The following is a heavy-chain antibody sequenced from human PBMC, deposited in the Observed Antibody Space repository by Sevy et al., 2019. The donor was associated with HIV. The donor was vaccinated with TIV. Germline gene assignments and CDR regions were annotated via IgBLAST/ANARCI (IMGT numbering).Heavy chain of an antibody. CDR2: IYTSGST. J-gene: IGHJ6*02. V-gene: IGHV4-4*07. CDR1: GGSISSYY. CDR3: ARALLYGGYYHYGMDV. Sequence: SETLSLTCTVSGGSISSYYWSWIRQPAGKGLEWIGRIYTSGSTNYNPSLKSRVTMSVDTSKNQFSLKLSSVTAADTAVYYCARALLYGGYYHYGMDVWGQGTTVTVSS. D-gene: IGHD2-2*02.